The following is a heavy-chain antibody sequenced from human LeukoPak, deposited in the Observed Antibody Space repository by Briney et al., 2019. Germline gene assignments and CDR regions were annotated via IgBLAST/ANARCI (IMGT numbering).Heavy chain of an antibody. D-gene: IGHD3-22*01. CDR2: IIPIFGTA. CDR1: GGTFSSYA. V-gene: IGHV1-69*13. J-gene: IGHJ4*02. Sequence: SVKVSCKASGGTFSSYAISWVRQAPGQGLEWMGGIIPIFGTANYAQKFQGRVTITADESTSTAYVELSSLRSEDTAVYYCARDRYDSSGYYSWSFDYWGQGTLVTVSS. CDR3: ARDRYDSSGYYSWSFDY.